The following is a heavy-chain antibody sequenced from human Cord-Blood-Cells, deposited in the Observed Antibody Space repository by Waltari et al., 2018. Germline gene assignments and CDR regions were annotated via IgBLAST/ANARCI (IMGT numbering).Heavy chain of an antibody. J-gene: IGHJ6*03. CDR1: GGTFSSYA. CDR3: ARDLRRLNYMDV. CDR2: IIPILGIA. Sequence: KKPGSSVKVSCKASGGTFSSYAISWVRQAPGQGLEWMGRIIPILGIANYAQKFQGRVTITADKSTSTAYMELSSLRSEDTAVYYCARDLRRLNYMDVWGKGTTVTVSS. V-gene: IGHV1-69*04.